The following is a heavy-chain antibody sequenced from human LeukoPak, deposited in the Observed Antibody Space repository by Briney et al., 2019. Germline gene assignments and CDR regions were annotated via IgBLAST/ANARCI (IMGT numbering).Heavy chain of an antibody. D-gene: IGHD4-17*01. CDR2: IHHSGST. J-gene: IGHJ4*02. CDR1: GGSISSSNW. V-gene: IGHV4-4*02. Sequence: PSETLSLTCAVSGGSISSSNWWSWVRQPPGKGLEWIGEIHHSGSTNYNPSLKSRVTISLDKSKNHFSLRLTSVTAADTAVYYCARRTVTYDYWGQGTLVTVSS. CDR3: ARRTVTYDY.